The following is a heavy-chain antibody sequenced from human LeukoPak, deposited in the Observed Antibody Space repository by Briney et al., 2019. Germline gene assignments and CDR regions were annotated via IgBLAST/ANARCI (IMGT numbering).Heavy chain of an antibody. CDR1: GGTFSSYA. Sequence: SVKVSCMASGGTFSSYAISWVRQAPGQGLEWMGGIIPIFGTANYAQKFQGRVTITADESTSTAYMELSSLRSEDTAVYYCATLGVVPAAHIDYWGQGTLVTVSS. D-gene: IGHD2-2*01. CDR3: ATLGVVPAAHIDY. J-gene: IGHJ4*02. CDR2: IIPIFGTA. V-gene: IGHV1-69*01.